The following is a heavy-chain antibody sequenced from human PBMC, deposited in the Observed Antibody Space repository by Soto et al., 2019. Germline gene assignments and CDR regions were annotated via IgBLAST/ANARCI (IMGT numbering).Heavy chain of an antibody. Sequence: EVQLVESGGGLVQPGGSLRLSCVASGFTFSSYWMHWVRQAPGKGLVWVSSISNDGSSTSYADPVKGRFTISRDNAKNTLYLQMTSLSAEDTAVYYFARLPNKSPQNWGQGTLVIVSP. J-gene: IGHJ1*01. CDR2: ISNDGSST. CDR1: GFTFSSYW. CDR3: ARLPNKSPQN. V-gene: IGHV3-74*01.